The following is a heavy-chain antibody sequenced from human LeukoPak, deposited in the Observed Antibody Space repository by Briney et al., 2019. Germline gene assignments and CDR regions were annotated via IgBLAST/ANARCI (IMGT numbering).Heavy chain of an antibody. CDR1: GYTFTGYY. V-gene: IGHV1-2*02. CDR3: AREGLSKYYDSSGYYGY. J-gene: IGHJ4*02. Sequence: ASVKVSCKASGYTFTGYYMHWVRQAPGQGLEWMGWINPNSGGTNYAQKFQGRVTMTRDTSISTAYMELSRLRSDDTAVYFCAREGLSKYYDSSGYYGYWGQGTLVTVSS. CDR2: INPNSGGT. D-gene: IGHD3-22*01.